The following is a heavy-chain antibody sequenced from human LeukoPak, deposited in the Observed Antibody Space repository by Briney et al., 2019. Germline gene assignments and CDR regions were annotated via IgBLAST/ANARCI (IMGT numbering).Heavy chain of an antibody. Sequence: GGSLRLSCALSGFTFSSYSMNWGRQAPGQGLEWVSYISSSSSTIYYADSVKGRFTISRDNAKNSLYLQVNSLRDEDTAVYYCARSVVVRGVIPFYFDYWGQGTLVTVSS. V-gene: IGHV3-48*02. CDR1: GFTFSSYS. CDR3: ARSVVVRGVIPFYFDY. J-gene: IGHJ4*02. CDR2: ISSSSSTI. D-gene: IGHD3-10*01.